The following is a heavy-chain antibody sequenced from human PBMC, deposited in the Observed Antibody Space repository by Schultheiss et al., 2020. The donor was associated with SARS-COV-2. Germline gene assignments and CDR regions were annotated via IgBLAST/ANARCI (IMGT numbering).Heavy chain of an antibody. CDR3: ARLYCTRTTCYLDY. D-gene: IGHD2-2*01. J-gene: IGHJ4*02. Sequence: SQTLSLTCTVSGGSISGYYWTWIRQPPGKAMEWIGYMYTTGDANYNPSLKSRVTMSLDTSKNQFSLEVRSVTAADTAVYYCARLYCTRTTCYLDYWGQGTLVTVSS. V-gene: IGHV4-4*08. CDR1: GGSISGYY. CDR2: MYTTGDA.